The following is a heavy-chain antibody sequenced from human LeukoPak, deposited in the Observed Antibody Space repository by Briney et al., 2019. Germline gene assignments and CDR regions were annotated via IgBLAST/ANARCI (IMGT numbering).Heavy chain of an antibody. CDR3: ATGGRGLVYYYYGMDV. D-gene: IGHD2-15*01. CDR2: FDPEDGET. Sequence: ASVKVSCKVSGYTLTELSMHRVRQAPGKGLEWMGGFDPEDGETIYAQKFQGRVTMTEDTSTDTAYMELSSLRSEDTAVYYCATGGRGLVYYYYGMDVWGKGTTVTVSS. CDR1: GYTLTELS. J-gene: IGHJ6*04. V-gene: IGHV1-24*01.